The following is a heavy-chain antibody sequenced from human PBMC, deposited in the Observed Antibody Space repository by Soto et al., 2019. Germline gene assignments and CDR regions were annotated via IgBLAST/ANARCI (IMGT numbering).Heavy chain of an antibody. D-gene: IGHD2-2*01. CDR2: VSPNSGNT. CDR3: ARGRFYSETSTWFAY. J-gene: IGHJ5*01. CDR1: GYTFTNYD. V-gene: IGHV1-8*01. Sequence: AASVKVSCKASGYTFTNYDINWVRQAPGQGLEWMGWVSPNSGNTVYAQKFQDRVTMTRDTSISTAYMELSNLRFEDTAMYYCARGRFYSETSTWFAYWGQGXPVTVYS.